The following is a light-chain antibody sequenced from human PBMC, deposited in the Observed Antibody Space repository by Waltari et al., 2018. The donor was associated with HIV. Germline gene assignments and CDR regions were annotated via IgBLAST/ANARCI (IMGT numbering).Light chain of an antibody. J-gene: IGLJ3*02. V-gene: IGLV3-21*04. CDR3: QVWDTTTDQWV. CDR2: ESN. Sequence: SYVLTQPPSVSVDPGETARITCGGTNIGSKSVQWYQQKPGQAPFLVIYESNDRPSGIAEGFAGSSSGNTATLTISGVEAGDEADYYCQVWDTTTDQWVFGGGTELAVL. CDR1: NIGSKS.